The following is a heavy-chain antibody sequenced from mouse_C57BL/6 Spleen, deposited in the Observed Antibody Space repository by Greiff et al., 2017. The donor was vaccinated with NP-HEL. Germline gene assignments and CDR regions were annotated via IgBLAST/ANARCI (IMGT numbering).Heavy chain of an antibody. Sequence: VQLQQSGPELVKPGASVKISCKASGYAFSSSWMNWVKQRPGKGLEWIGRIYPGDGDTNYNGKFKGKATLTADKSSSTAYMQLSSLTSEDSAVYFCARLSPDWYFDVWGTGTTVTVSS. CDR2: IYPGDGDT. J-gene: IGHJ1*03. CDR1: GYAFSSSW. V-gene: IGHV1-82*01. D-gene: IGHD6-2*01. CDR3: ARLSPDWYFDV.